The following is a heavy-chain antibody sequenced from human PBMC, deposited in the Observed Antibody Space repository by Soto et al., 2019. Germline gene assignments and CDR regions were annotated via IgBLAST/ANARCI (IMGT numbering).Heavy chain of an antibody. V-gene: IGHV1-3*01. CDR1: GYTFTSYG. J-gene: IGHJ4*02. CDR3: ARDLPPIDY. Sequence: ASVKVSCKASGYTFTSYGISWVRQAPGQRLEWMGWVNAGNGNTKYSQKFQGRVTITRDTSASTAYMELSSLRSEDTAVYYCARDLPPIDYWGQGTLVTVSS. CDR2: VNAGNGNT.